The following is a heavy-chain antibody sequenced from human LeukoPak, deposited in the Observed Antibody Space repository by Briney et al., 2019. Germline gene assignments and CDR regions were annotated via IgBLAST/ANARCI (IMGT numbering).Heavy chain of an antibody. Sequence: GGSLRLSCAASGFTFTNYAMSWVRQAQGKGLEWVSAITTDGRSTYYADSVKGRFTISRDNSKNTLYLQMNSLRAEDTALYYCAKGSSTTCPCYRDYWGQGTLVTVSS. D-gene: IGHD2-2*01. CDR1: GFTFTNYA. J-gene: IGHJ4*02. CDR3: AKGSSTTCPCYRDY. CDR2: ITTDGRST. V-gene: IGHV3-23*01.